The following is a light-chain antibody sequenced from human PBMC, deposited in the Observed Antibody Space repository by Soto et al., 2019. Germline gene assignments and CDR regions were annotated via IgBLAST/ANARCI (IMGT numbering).Light chain of an antibody. J-gene: IGKJ1*01. CDR3: MQATHWPRT. CDR2: KVS. Sequence: DVVMTQSPLSLPVTLGQPASISCRSSQSLLYSYGNTYLNWFHQRPGQSPRPRIYKVSIRDSGVPHRFSGTGSGTDFTLSISSVEVDDVGIYYCMQATHWPRTFGQGTRLDIK. CDR1: QSLLYSYGNTY. V-gene: IGKV2-30*01.